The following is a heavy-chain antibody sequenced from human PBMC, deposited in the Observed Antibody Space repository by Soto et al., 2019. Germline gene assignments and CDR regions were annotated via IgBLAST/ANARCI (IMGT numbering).Heavy chain of an antibody. V-gene: IGHV1-2*02. CDR3: ARVRYGDFSFQY. D-gene: IGHD4-17*01. J-gene: IGHJ4*02. CDR1: GYTFSTFH. Sequence: QVHLVQSGAEVRKPGASVKVSCKSSGYTFSTFHLHWVRLAPGLGLEWMGGINPDTGDSEYGQKFQGRVTLTRDTSMTAGYMELSSLTSDDTAIYFCARVRYGDFSFQYWGQGTPVSVSS. CDR2: INPDTGDS.